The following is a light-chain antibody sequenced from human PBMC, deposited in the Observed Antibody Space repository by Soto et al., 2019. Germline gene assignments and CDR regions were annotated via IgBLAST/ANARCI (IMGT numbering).Light chain of an antibody. J-gene: IGKJ4*01. CDR3: QQYSNWPPVT. Sequence: ERVFTQAPATLSVSPGERAALCCRASQSVGSKVALYQQKPGQAPSLLIYGASTRASGIPLRFSGSGSGTEFTLTISSLQSEDFAVYYCQQYSNWPPVTFGGGTKVDIK. CDR1: QSVGSK. V-gene: IGKV3-15*01. CDR2: GAS.